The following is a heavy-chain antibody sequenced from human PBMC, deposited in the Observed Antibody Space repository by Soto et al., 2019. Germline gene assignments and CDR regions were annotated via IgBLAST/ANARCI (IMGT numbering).Heavy chain of an antibody. CDR3: ARGGPDLATIGSFDY. J-gene: IGHJ4*02. CDR2: IIPILGTA. V-gene: IGHV1-69*13. CDR1: GGSFSSFS. D-gene: IGHD3-16*01. Sequence: SVKVSCKVSGGSFSSFSINWVRQAPGQRFEWMGGIIPILGTANFTQKFQDRVTFTADESTATAYMTLSSLTSEDTAVYYCARGGPDLATIGSFDYWGQGTLVTVSS.